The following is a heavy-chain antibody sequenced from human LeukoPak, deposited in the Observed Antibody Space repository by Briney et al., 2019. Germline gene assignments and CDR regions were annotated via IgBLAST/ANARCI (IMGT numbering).Heavy chain of an antibody. CDR3: ARVRGPTLKTCYMDV. Sequence: GGSLRLSCTASGFIFSNYEMNWVRQAPGKGLEWVSYITGRGDTKYYADSVKGRFTISRDNAERSVYLQMNSLRADDTAVYYCARVRGPTLKTCYMDVWGTGTTVTVSS. D-gene: IGHD3-10*01. J-gene: IGHJ6*03. CDR2: ITGRGDTK. V-gene: IGHV3-48*03. CDR1: GFIFSNYE.